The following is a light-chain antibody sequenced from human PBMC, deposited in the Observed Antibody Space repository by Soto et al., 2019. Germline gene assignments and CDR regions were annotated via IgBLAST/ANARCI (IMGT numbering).Light chain of an antibody. CDR1: SSDVGNYIY. Sequence: ALTQPPSVSGSPGQSVTISCTGTSSDVGNYIYVSWYQQLPGNAPKLMIYDVSKRPSGVPDRFSGSKSGNTASLTISGLQAEDEADYYCCSYAGSYTYVFGTGTKLTVL. CDR2: DVS. CDR3: CSYAGSYTYV. J-gene: IGLJ1*01. V-gene: IGLV2-11*01.